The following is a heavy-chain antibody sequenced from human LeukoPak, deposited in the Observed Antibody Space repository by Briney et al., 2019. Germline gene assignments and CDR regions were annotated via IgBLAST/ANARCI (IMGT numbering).Heavy chain of an antibody. CDR1: GASISSYY. CDR3: ARGTVFGVATNWFDP. J-gene: IGHJ5*02. V-gene: IGHV4-59*01. D-gene: IGHD3-3*01. Sequence: SETLSLTCSVSGASISSYYWSWIRQPPGKGLEWIAYIHYSGSTMYNPSLYSRVTISMDTSKNQFSLKLSSVTTADTAVYYCARGTVFGVATNWFDPWGQGTLVTVSS. CDR2: IHYSGST.